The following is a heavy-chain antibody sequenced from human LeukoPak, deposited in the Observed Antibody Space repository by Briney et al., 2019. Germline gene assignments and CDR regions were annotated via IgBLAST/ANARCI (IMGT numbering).Heavy chain of an antibody. CDR3: ARDKYCSNSYCPASWFDP. CDR2: ISSSSSYI. V-gene: IGHV3-21*01. D-gene: IGHD2-15*01. CDR1: GFTFSSYS. J-gene: IGHJ5*02. Sequence: GGSLRLSCAASGFTFSSYSMNWVRQAPGKGLEWVSSISSSSSYIYYADSVKGRFTISRDNAKNSLYLQMNSLRAEDTAVYYCARDKYCSNSYCPASWFDPWGQRTLVTVSS.